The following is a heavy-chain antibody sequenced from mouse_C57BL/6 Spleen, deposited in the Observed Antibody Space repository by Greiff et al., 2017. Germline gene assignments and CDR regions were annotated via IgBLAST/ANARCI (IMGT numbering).Heavy chain of an antibody. D-gene: IGHD2-4*01. J-gene: IGHJ4*01. V-gene: IGHV1-64*01. CDR1: GYTFTSYW. CDR3: ARGYDYDGKDY. Sequence: QVQLQQPGAELVKPGASVKLSCKASGYTFTSYWMHWVKQRPGQGLEWIGMIHPNSGSTNYNEKFKSKATLTVDKSSSTAYMQLSSRTSEDAAVYYCARGYDYDGKDYWGQGTSVTVSA. CDR2: IHPNSGST.